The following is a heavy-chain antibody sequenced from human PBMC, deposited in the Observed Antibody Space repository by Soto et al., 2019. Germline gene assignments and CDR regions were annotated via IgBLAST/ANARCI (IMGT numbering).Heavy chain of an antibody. CDR3: AGAAYNYGPFDS. CDR2: IYTTGSS. CDR1: GDSTSTYS. D-gene: IGHD5-18*01. Sequence: SETLSLTCTYSGDSTSTYSWNWIRQPAGKGLEWIGRIYTTGSSNYNPSLESRIAISVDTSKNQFFLKLSSVTAADTAVYYCAGAAYNYGPFDSWGQGTLVTVSS. V-gene: IGHV4-4*07. J-gene: IGHJ4*02.